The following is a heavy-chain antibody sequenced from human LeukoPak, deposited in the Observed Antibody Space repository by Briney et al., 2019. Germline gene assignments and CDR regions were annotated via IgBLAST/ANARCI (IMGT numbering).Heavy chain of an antibody. Sequence: SETLSLTCTVSGGSISSSSYYWGWIRQPPGKGLEWIGSIYYSGSTYYNPSLKSRVTISVDTSKNQFSLKLSSVTAADTAVYYCASTYYDFWSGYYNPPWFDPWGQGTLVTVSS. CDR2: IYYSGST. V-gene: IGHV4-39*01. J-gene: IGHJ5*02. CDR3: ASTYYDFWSGYYNPPWFDP. D-gene: IGHD3-3*01. CDR1: GGSISSSSYY.